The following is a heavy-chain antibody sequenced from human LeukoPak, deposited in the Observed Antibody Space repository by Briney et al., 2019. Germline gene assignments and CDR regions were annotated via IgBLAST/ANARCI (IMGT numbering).Heavy chain of an antibody. V-gene: IGHV1-46*01. CDR1: GYTFTSYY. CDR2: INPSGGST. J-gene: IGHJ3*02. D-gene: IGHD4-17*01. Sequence: GASVKVSCKASGYTFTSYYMHWVRQAPGQGLEWMGIINPSGGSTSYAQKFQGRVTMTRDTSTSTVYMELSSLRSEDTAVYYCARDGPHDYGRADAFDIWGQGTMVTVSS. CDR3: ARDGPHDYGRADAFDI.